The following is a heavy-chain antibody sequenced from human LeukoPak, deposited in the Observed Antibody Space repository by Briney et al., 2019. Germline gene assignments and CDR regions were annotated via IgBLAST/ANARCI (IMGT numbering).Heavy chain of an antibody. CDR1: GHSISSGYY. CDR2: MYHRGST. CDR3: ARAGYSSGYNDY. J-gene: IGHJ4*02. Sequence: PSETLSLTCSVSGHSISSGYYWGWIRQPPGKGLEWIGTMYHRGSTNYNPSLKSRVTISVDTSKNQFSLKLSSVTAADTAVYYCARAGYSSGYNDYWGQGTLVTVSS. D-gene: IGHD6-19*01. V-gene: IGHV4-38-2*02.